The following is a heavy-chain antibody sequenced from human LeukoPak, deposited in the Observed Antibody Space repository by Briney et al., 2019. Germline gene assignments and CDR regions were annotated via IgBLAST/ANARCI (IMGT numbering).Heavy chain of an antibody. Sequence: GGSLRLSCAASGFTFSNYWMTWVRQAPGKGLEWVAHIKEDGGEKHYVDPVKGRFTISRDNAKNSLYLQMNSLRAEDTAMYYCVRDRGYCSGGTCYALWDYWGQGTLVTVSS. V-gene: IGHV3-7*01. D-gene: IGHD2-15*01. CDR3: VRDRGYCSGGTCYALWDY. J-gene: IGHJ4*02. CDR2: IKEDGGEK. CDR1: GFTFSNYW.